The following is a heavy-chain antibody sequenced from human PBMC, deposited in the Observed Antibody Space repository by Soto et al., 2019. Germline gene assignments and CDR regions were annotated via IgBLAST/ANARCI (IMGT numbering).Heavy chain of an antibody. Sequence: GGFLRLSCAGSGFAFTSSTMNWVRQSPGRGLEWVSSISSSSSYIYYADSVKGRFTISRDSAKNSLYLQMTSLRAEDTAVYYCPRDVDTSMDGLYYFDPWGQGTLVTVSS. CDR3: PRDVDTSMDGLYYFDP. CDR1: GFAFTSST. J-gene: IGHJ5*02. D-gene: IGHD5-18*01. CDR2: ISSSSSYI. V-gene: IGHV3-21*01.